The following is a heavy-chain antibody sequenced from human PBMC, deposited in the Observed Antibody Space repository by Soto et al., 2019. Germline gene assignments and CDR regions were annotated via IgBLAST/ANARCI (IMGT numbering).Heavy chain of an antibody. V-gene: IGHV5-51*01. D-gene: IGHD1-7*01. Sequence: GESLKISCKGSGYSFTSYWIGWVRQMPGKGLEWMGIIYPGDSDTRYSPSFQGQVTISADKSISTAYLQWSSLKASGTAMYYCAYITGTTGDAFDIWGQGTMVTVSS. CDR2: IYPGDSDT. J-gene: IGHJ3*02. CDR1: GYSFTSYW. CDR3: AYITGTTGDAFDI.